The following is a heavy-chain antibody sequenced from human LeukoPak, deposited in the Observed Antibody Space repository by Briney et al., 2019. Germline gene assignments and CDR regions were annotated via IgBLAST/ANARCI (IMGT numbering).Heavy chain of an antibody. Sequence: ASVKVSCKASGYTFTGYGISWVRQAPGQGLEWMGWISAYNGNTNYAQKLQGRVTMTTDTSTSTAYMELRSLRSDDTAVYYCARVPWIQLWLLSADYYYGMDVWGQGTTVTVSS. CDR1: GYTFTGYG. J-gene: IGHJ6*02. V-gene: IGHV1-18*01. CDR2: ISAYNGNT. CDR3: ARVPWIQLWLLSADYYYGMDV. D-gene: IGHD5-18*01.